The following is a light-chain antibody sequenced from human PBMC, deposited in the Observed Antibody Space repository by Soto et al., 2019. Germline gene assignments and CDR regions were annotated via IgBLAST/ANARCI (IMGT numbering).Light chain of an antibody. V-gene: IGLV3-1*01. CDR3: QAGEV. CDR1: KLGDKY. J-gene: IGLJ2*01. CDR2: QDS. Sequence: SYELTQPPSVSVSPGQTASITCSGDKLGDKYACWYQQKPGQSPVLVIYQDSKRPSGIPERFSGSNSGNTATLTISGTQAMDEADYYGQAGEVFGGGTKLTVL.